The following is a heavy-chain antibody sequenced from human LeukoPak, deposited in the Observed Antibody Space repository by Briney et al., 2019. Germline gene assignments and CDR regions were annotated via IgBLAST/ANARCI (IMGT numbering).Heavy chain of an antibody. Sequence: GGSLRLSCAASGFTFSSYAMSWVRQAPGKGLEWVSAISGSGGSTYYADSVKGRFTISRDNSKNTLYLQMNSLRAEDTAVYYCAKEMAGGSSSWVSFDYWGQGTLVTVSS. V-gene: IGHV3-23*01. CDR3: AKEMAGGSSSWVSFDY. J-gene: IGHJ4*02. CDR2: ISGSGGST. CDR1: GFTFSSYA. D-gene: IGHD6-13*01.